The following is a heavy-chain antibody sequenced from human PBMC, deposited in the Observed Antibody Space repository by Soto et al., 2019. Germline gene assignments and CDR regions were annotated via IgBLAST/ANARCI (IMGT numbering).Heavy chain of an antibody. V-gene: IGHV3-21*06. Sequence: GGSLRLSXEGSGFNFRNFNMIWVRQAPGKGLEWVSSVSGSSSYIYYADSVKGRFTVSRDNANNLVFLQMNGLRPEDTAMYYCARDLRGHYGPWGQGTMVTVSS. D-gene: IGHD4-17*01. CDR2: VSGSSSYI. CDR3: ARDLRGHYGP. CDR1: GFNFRNFN. J-gene: IGHJ3*01.